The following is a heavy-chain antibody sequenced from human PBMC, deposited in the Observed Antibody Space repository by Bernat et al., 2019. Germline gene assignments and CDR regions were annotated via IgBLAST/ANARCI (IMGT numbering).Heavy chain of an antibody. CDR3: AKGTVTTPQVYDS. CDR2: IKQDGSEK. Sequence: EVQLVESGGGLVQPGGSLRLSCAASGFTFSSYWMSWVRQAPGKGLEWVANIKQDGSEKYYVDSVKGRFTISRDNSLNTLYLQMSSLRADDTALYYCAKGTVTTPQVYDSWGQGTLVTVSS. J-gene: IGHJ4*02. D-gene: IGHD4-11*01. V-gene: IGHV3-7*03. CDR1: GFTFSSYW.